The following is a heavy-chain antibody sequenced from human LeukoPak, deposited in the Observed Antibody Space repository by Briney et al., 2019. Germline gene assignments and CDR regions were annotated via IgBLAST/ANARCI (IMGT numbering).Heavy chain of an antibody. V-gene: IGHV1-3*03. Sequence: ASVKVSCKASGYTFTSHTIHWVRQAPGQSLEWMGWISVGRGDSKCSQEFQGRVTLTRDTSATTAYLEVSSLRPEDMAVYYCARERGIRDAFDFWGQGTMVTVSS. CDR3: ARERGIRDAFDF. CDR2: ISVGRGDS. J-gene: IGHJ3*01. D-gene: IGHD1-14*01. CDR1: GYTFTSHT.